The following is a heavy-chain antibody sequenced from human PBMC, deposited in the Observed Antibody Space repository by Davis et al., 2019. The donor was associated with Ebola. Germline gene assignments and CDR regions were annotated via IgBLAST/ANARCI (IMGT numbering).Heavy chain of an antibody. CDR3: ARETVLLWFGESTGWFDP. Sequence: ASVKVSCKASGYTFTSYYMHWVRQAPGQGLEWMGIINPSGGSTSYAQKFQGRVTMTRDTSTSTVYMELSSLRSEDTAVYYCARETVLLWFGESTGWFDPWGQGTLVTVSS. V-gene: IGHV1-46*01. CDR1: GYTFTSYY. J-gene: IGHJ5*02. D-gene: IGHD3-10*01. CDR2: INPSGGST.